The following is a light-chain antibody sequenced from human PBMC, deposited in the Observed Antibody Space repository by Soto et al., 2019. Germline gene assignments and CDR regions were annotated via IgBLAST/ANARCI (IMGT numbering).Light chain of an antibody. CDR3: RHYNNWPPIT. Sequence: EIVMTQSPATLSVSPGETVTLSCRASQSITTNLAWYQQKPGQAPRLVMYGASVRATGLPARFSGSGSGTQFTLTISGLQSEDFAVYYCRHYNNWPPITFGQGTRLEIK. CDR1: QSITTN. CDR2: GAS. J-gene: IGKJ5*01. V-gene: IGKV3-15*01.